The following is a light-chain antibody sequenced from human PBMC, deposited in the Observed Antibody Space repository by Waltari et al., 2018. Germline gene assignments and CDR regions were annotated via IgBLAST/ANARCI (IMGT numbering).Light chain of an antibody. CDR3: MQALQTPYT. V-gene: IGKV2-28*01. Sequence: DIVMTQSPLSLHVSPGESASISCRCSQSLLYENGYNYLDWYLQKPGQSPQVLIYLGSIRASGVPDRFSGSGSGTDFTLKISRVEAEDVGIYYCMQALQTPYTFGQGTKMEV. CDR1: QSLLYENGYNY. CDR2: LGS. J-gene: IGKJ2*01.